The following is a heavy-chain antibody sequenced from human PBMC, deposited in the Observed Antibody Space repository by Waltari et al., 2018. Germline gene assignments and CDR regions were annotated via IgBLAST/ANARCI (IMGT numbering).Heavy chain of an antibody. CDR1: GFTFRRYS. D-gene: IGHD6-13*01. CDR2: ISSSSSYI. CDR3: ARDSSSWYNHDY. J-gene: IGHJ4*02. Sequence: EVQLVESGGGLVKPGGSLRLSCAASGFTFRRYSMNWVRQAPGKGLEWVSSISSSSSYIYYADSVKGRFTISRDNAKNSLYLQMNSLRAEDTAVYYCARDSSSWYNHDYWGQGTLVTVSS. V-gene: IGHV3-21*01.